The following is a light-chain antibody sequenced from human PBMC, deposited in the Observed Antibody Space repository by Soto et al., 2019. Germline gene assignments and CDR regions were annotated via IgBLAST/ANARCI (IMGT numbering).Light chain of an antibody. J-gene: IGLJ2*01. Sequence: HSVLTQPPSVSGAPGQRVTISCTGNSYNIGAGYDVHWYQQLPGTAPKLLIYGNSNRPSGVPDRFSGSKSGTSASLAITGLQAEDEADYYCQSYDSSLSVSVVFGGGTKLTVL. CDR3: QSYDSSLSVSVV. CDR2: GNS. V-gene: IGLV1-40*01. CDR1: SYNIGAGYD.